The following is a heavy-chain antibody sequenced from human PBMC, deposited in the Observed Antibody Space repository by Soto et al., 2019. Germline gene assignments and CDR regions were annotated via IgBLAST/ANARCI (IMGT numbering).Heavy chain of an antibody. CDR2: INPSGGST. Sequence: GASVKVSCKAPGYTLTSYYMHWGRQAPGQGLEGMGIINPSGGSTNYAQKFQGRDTMTRDTSTSTVYMELSSLRSEDTAVYYCARNLEQQLPNHYYYYGMDVRGQGTMVTVSS. CDR1: GYTLTSYY. CDR3: ARNLEQQLPNHYYYYGMDV. V-gene: IGHV1-46*03. D-gene: IGHD6-13*01. J-gene: IGHJ6*02.